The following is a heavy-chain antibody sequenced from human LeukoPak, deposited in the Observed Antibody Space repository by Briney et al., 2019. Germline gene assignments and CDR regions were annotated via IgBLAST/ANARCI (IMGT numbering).Heavy chain of an antibody. CDR3: AREETTIDAFDI. J-gene: IGHJ3*02. CDR1: GYTFTSYD. CDR2: MNPNSGNT. D-gene: IGHD5-12*01. Sequence: ASVKVSCKASGYTFTSYDINWVRQATGQGLEWMGWMNPNSGNTGYAQKFQGRVTMTRNTSISTAYMELSSLRSEGTAVYYCAREETTIDAFDIWGQGTMVTVSS. V-gene: IGHV1-8*01.